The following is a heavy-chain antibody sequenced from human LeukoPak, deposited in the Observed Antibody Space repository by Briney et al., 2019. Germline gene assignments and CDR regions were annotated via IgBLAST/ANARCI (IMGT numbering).Heavy chain of an antibody. CDR2: IKGDGSAK. J-gene: IGHJ3*02. CDR3: ARDRGWIQHDI. CDR1: GFAFSDSW. D-gene: IGHD5-18*01. V-gene: IGHV3-7*01. Sequence: GGSLRLSCAASGFAFSDSWMTWIRQAPGKGLEWVAFIKGDGSAKKYVDSVKGRFTISRDNAKNSLFLQMNSLRAEDTAVYYCARDRGWIQHDIWGQGTMVTVSS.